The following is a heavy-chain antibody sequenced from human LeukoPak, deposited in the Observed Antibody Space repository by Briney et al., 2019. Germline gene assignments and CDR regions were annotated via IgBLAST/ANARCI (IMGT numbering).Heavy chain of an antibody. CDR1: GFTFDDYG. V-gene: IGHV3-9*01. CDR2: INYQSATF. Sequence: GGSLRLSRAASGFTFDDYGLHWVRQVPGKGLEWVSGINYQSATFDADSVKGRFTISRDNAKSLLFLVMDSLRPEDSALYYCVKDAGIAARPWYFDSWGQGTQVIVSS. D-gene: IGHD6-6*01. J-gene: IGHJ4*02. CDR3: VKDAGIAARPWYFDS.